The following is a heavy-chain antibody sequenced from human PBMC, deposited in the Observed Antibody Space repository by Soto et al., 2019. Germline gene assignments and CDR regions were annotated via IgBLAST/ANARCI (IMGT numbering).Heavy chain of an antibody. D-gene: IGHD4-17*01. CDR2: IYSGGTT. Sequence: GGSLRLSCAASGFTVSSNYMSWVRQAPGKGLEWVSVIYSGGTTYYADSVKGRFTISRHNSKNTLYLQMNSLRAEDTAVYYCARGYDYGDYEIGASDYWGQGTLVTVSS. V-gene: IGHV3-53*04. CDR3: ARGYDYGDYEIGASDY. CDR1: GFTVSSNY. J-gene: IGHJ4*02.